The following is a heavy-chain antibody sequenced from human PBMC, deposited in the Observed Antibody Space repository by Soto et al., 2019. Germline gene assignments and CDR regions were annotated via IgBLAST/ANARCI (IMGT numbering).Heavy chain of an antibody. CDR2: ISWNSGSI. V-gene: IGHV3-9*01. Sequence: GGSLRLSCAASGFTFDDYAMHWVRQAPGKGLEWVSGISWNSGSIGYADSVKGRFTISRDNAKNSLYLQMNSLRAEDTALYYCAKDQKDTAMGDFDYWGQGTLVTVSS. D-gene: IGHD5-18*01. CDR1: GFTFDDYA. J-gene: IGHJ4*02. CDR3: AKDQKDTAMGDFDY.